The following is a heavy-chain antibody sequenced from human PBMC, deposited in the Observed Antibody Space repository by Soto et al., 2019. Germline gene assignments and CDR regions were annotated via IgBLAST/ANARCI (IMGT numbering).Heavy chain of an antibody. CDR3: ARDLSGSYYYYGMDV. Sequence: PGGSLRLSCAASGFTFSSYSMNWVRQAPGKGLEWVSYISSSGSTIYYADSVKGRFTISRDNAKNSLYLQMNSLRAEDTAVYYCARDLSGSYYYYGMDVWGQGTTVTVSS. D-gene: IGHD1-26*01. J-gene: IGHJ6*02. V-gene: IGHV3-48*04. CDR2: ISSSGSTI. CDR1: GFTFSSYS.